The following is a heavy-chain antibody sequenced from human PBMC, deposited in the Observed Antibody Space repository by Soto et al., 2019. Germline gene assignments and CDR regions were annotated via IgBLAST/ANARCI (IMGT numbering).Heavy chain of an antibody. J-gene: IGHJ4*02. CDR1: GGSISSGGYY. Sequence: SETLSLTCTVSGGSISSGGYYWSWIRQHPGKGLEWIGYIYYSGSTYYNPSLKSRVTISVDTSKNQFSLKLSSVTAADTAVYYCAWGGSGWPIDYWGQGTLVTVSS. CDR3: AWGGSGWPIDY. V-gene: IGHV4-31*03. D-gene: IGHD6-19*01. CDR2: IYYSGST.